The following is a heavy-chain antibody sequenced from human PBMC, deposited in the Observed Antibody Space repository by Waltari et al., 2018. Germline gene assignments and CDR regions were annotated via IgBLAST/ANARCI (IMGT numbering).Heavy chain of an antibody. CDR1: GDSLSSTDF. CDR3: ARDRGRGLYLDS. Sequence: QLQFQESGPGLVKPSGTLPLTFAVSGDSLSSTDFWSWVCQPPGKGLGWVGQVRGDGKTNYNPCFASRITISLDTYNRQFSLRVTSATAADTAIYYCARDRGRGLYLDSWGPGNVVTVSP. D-gene: IGHD2-15*01. CDR2: VRGDGKT. V-gene: IGHV4-4*02. J-gene: IGHJ4*02.